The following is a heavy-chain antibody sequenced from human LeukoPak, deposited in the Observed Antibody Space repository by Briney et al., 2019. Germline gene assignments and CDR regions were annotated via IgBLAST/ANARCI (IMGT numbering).Heavy chain of an antibody. D-gene: IGHD3-16*01. CDR3: ARGWGMPLGEFDY. Sequence: SETLSLTCAVYGGSFSGYYWSWIRQPPGKGLEWIGEINHSGSTNYNPSLKSRVTISVDTSKSQFSLKLSSVTAADTAVYYCARGWGMPLGEFDYWGQGTLVTVSS. J-gene: IGHJ4*02. CDR1: GGSFSGYY. CDR2: INHSGST. V-gene: IGHV4-34*01.